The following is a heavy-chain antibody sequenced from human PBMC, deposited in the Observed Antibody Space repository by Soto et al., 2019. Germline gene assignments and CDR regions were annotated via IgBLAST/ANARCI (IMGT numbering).Heavy chain of an antibody. CDR2: IYYSGST. J-gene: IGHJ4*02. V-gene: IGHV4-31*03. CDR1: GGSISSGGFY. Sequence: SETLSLTCTVSGGSISSGGFYWSWIRQHPGKGLEWIGYIYYSGSTYYNPSLKSRVTISVDTTKNQFSLKLSSVTAADTAVYYCASGGGYYYDSSGHSVQSVIDYWGQGTLVTVSS. CDR3: ASGGGYYYDSSGHSVQSVIDY. D-gene: IGHD3-22*01.